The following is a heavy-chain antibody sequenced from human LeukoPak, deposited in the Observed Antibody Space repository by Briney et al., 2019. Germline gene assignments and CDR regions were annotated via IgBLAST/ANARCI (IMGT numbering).Heavy chain of an antibody. CDR2: ISSSSSYI. CDR1: GFTSSSYS. CDR3: ARGPRMAAAGPSNWFDP. Sequence: GGSLRLSCAASGFTSSSYSMNWVRQAPGEGLEWVSSISSSSSYIYYADSVKGRFTISRDNAKNSLYLQMNGLRAEDTAVYYCARGPRMAAAGPSNWFDPWGQGTLVTVSS. D-gene: IGHD6-13*01. J-gene: IGHJ5*02. V-gene: IGHV3-21*01.